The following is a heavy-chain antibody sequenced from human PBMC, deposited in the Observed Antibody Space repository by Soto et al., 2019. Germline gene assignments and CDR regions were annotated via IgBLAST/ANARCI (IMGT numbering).Heavy chain of an antibody. D-gene: IGHD6-13*01. J-gene: IGHJ6*02. CDR3: AKDYPPSSWYFEEPPNGMDV. CDR1: GFTFSSYA. V-gene: IGHV3-23*01. CDR2: ISGSGGST. Sequence: EVQLLESGGGLVQPGGSLRLSCAASGFTFSSYAMSWVRQAPGKGLEWVSAISGSGGSTYYADSVKGRFTISRDNSKNTLYLQMNSLRAEDTAVYYCAKDYPPSSWYFEEPPNGMDVWGQGTTVTVSS.